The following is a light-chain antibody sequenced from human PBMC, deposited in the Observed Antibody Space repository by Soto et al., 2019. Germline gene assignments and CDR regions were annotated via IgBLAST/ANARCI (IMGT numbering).Light chain of an antibody. CDR3: QTWGTGIRV. Sequence: QPVLTQSPSASASLGASVKLTCTLSSGHSSNAIAWHQQQPEKGPRFLMKLNNDGSHSKGDGIPDRFSGSSSGAERYLTISSLQSEDEADYYCQTWGTGIRVFGGGTQLTVL. CDR1: SGHSSNA. V-gene: IGLV4-69*01. J-gene: IGLJ3*02. CDR2: LNNDGSH.